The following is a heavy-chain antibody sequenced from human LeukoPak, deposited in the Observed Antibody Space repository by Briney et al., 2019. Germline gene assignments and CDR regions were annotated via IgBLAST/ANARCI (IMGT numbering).Heavy chain of an antibody. CDR2: IIPIFGTA. D-gene: IGHD3-22*01. J-gene: IGHJ6*03. Sequence: GASVKVSCKTSGYTFTSYDVIWVRQAPGQGLEWMGGIIPIFGTANYAQKFQGRVTITADESTSTAYMELSSLRSEDTAVYYCASSYDSRDDYYYYMDVWGKGTTVTVSS. CDR1: GYTFTSYD. V-gene: IGHV1-69*13. CDR3: ASSYDSRDDYYYYMDV.